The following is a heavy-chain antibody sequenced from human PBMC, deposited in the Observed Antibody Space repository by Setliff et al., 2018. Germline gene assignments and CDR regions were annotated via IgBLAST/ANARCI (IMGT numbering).Heavy chain of an antibody. D-gene: IGHD2-15*01. CDR1: GGTFSSYG. J-gene: IGHJ4*02. V-gene: IGHV1-69*05. CDR2: TIPMFGTT. CDR3: IVNMVRPVTGLDS. Sequence: GASVKVSCKASGGTFSSYGISWVRQAPGQGLEWMGGTIPMFGTTNYAQRFQGRVRIITDESTSTAYMELSGLTSADTAIYYCIVNMVRPVTGLDSWGPGTLVTVSS.